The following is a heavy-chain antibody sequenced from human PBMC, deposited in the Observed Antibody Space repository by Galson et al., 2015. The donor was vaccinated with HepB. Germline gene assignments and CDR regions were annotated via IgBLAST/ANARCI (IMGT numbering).Heavy chain of an antibody. Sequence: SVKVSCKASGYTFTSYYMHWVRQAPGQGLEWMGIINPSGGSTSYAQKFQGRVTMTRDTSTSTVYMELSSLRSEDTAVYYCARGVGVVIIRAYYYMDVWGKGTTVTVSS. V-gene: IGHV1-46*01. CDR3: ARGVGVVIIRAYYYMDV. CDR1: GYTFTSYY. J-gene: IGHJ6*03. CDR2: INPSGGST. D-gene: IGHD3-3*01.